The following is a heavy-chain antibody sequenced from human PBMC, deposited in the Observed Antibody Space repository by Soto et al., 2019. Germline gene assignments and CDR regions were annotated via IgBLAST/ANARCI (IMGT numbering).Heavy chain of an antibody. J-gene: IGHJ4*02. V-gene: IGHV3-9*01. D-gene: IGHD2-21*01. CDR2: IIWNGGNI. Sequence: EVQLVESGGGLVQPGRSLTLSCAASGFIFDNSGIHGVRHAPGKGLEWVSGIIWNGGNIGYADAVKSRCSISRDNAKASLFLQMNSLRPDDTAFYYCVKAGVRDLIVEVPVYFDIWGQGTLVTVSS. CDR3: VKAGVRDLIVEVPVYFDI. CDR1: GFIFDNSG.